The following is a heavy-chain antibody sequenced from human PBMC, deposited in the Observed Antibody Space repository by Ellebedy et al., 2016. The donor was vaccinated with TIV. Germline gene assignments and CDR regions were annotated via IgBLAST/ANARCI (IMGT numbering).Heavy chain of an antibody. D-gene: IGHD4-17*01. J-gene: IGHJ4*02. Sequence: PGGSLRLSCKGSGYSFTSYWIGWVRQMPGKGLEWMGIIYPGDSDTRYSPSFQGQVTISADKSISTAYLQWSSLKASDTAMYYCARVSPTTVTTPYYFDYWGQGTLVTVSS. CDR1: GYSFTSYW. CDR3: ARVSPTTVTTPYYFDY. CDR2: IYPGDSDT. V-gene: IGHV5-51*01.